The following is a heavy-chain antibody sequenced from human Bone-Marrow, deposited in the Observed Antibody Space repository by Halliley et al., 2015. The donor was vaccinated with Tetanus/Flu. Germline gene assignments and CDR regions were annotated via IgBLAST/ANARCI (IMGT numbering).Heavy chain of an antibody. CDR2: ISSGGTTI. Sequence: SLRLSCAASGFSFSGFEMNWVRQAPGKGLEWVSYISSGGTTIYYADSVKGRFTISRDNAKNSLSPQMNSLRAEDTAVYYCARMRYDSRGSHFDYWGQGTLVTVSS. V-gene: IGHV3-48*03. D-gene: IGHD3-22*01. CDR1: GFSFSGFE. CDR3: ARMRYDSRGSHFDY. J-gene: IGHJ4*02.